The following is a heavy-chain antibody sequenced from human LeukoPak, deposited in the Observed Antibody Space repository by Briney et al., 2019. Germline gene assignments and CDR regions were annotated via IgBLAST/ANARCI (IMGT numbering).Heavy chain of an antibody. Sequence: ASVRVSCKASGYTFTGYYMHWVRQAPGQGLEWMGWINPNSGGTNYAQKFQGRVTMTRDTSISTAYMELRSLRSDDTAVYYCARFYAYCGGDCYSEYYFDYWGQGTLVTVSS. V-gene: IGHV1-2*02. D-gene: IGHD2-21*02. J-gene: IGHJ4*02. CDR2: INPNSGGT. CDR3: ARFYAYCGGDCYSEYYFDY. CDR1: GYTFTGYY.